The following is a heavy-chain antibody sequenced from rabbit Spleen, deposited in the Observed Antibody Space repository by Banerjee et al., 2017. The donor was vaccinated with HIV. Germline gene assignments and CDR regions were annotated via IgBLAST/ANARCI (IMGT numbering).Heavy chain of an antibody. J-gene: IGHJ6*01. Sequence: LEESGGGLVKPGGTLTLTCTVSGFSFSSNWICWVRQAPGKGLEWIACIYAGNSGSTYSATWAKGRFTISKTSSTTVTLQMTSLTAADTATYFCARDSGTSFSTYGMDLWGQGTLVTVS. CDR2: IYAGNSGST. CDR1: GFSFSSNW. CDR3: ARDSGTSFSTYGMDL. V-gene: IGHV1S45*01. D-gene: IGHD8-1*01.